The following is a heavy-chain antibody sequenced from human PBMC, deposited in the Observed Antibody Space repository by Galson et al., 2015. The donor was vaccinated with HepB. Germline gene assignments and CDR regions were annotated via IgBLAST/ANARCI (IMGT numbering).Heavy chain of an antibody. J-gene: IGHJ6*03. D-gene: IGHD5-12*01. Sequence: SVKVSCRASGYTFTSYGISWVRQAPGQGLEWMGWISGYNGNTNYAQKLQDRITMTADTSTSTVYMEVRSLRSDDTAVYYCAREKIYSGYDKPYFYYYYMDVWGKGTTVTVSS. V-gene: IGHV1-18*01. CDR3: AREKIYSGYDKPYFYYYYMDV. CDR2: ISGYNGNT. CDR1: GYTFTSYG.